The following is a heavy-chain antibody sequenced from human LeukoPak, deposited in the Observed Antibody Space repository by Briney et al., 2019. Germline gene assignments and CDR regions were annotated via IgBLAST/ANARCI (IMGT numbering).Heavy chain of an antibody. CDR3: ARDAIFGVVITPHFDY. Sequence: GGSLRLSCAASGFTFSSYSMNWVRQAPGKGLEWVSSISSSSYIYYADSVKGRFTISRDNAKNSLYLQMNSLRAEDTAVYYCARDAIFGVVITPHFDYWGQGTLVTVSS. J-gene: IGHJ4*02. CDR2: ISSSSYI. CDR1: GFTFSSYS. D-gene: IGHD3-3*01. V-gene: IGHV3-21*01.